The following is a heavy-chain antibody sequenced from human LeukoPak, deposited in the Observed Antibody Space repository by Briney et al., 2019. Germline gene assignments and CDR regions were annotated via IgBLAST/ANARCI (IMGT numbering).Heavy chain of an antibody. J-gene: IGHJ4*02. Sequence: SETLSLTCTVSGGSISSYYWSWIRQPPGKGLEWIGYIYYSGSTNYNPSLKSRVTISVGTSKNQFSLKLSSVTAADTAVYYCARGDGYNQAFVFDYWGQGTLVTVSS. CDR1: GGSISSYY. V-gene: IGHV4-59*01. D-gene: IGHD5-24*01. CDR2: IYYSGST. CDR3: ARGDGYNQAFVFDY.